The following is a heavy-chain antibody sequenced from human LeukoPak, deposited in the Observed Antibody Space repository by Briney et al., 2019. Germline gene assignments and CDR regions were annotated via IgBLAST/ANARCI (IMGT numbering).Heavy chain of an antibody. CDR2: INHSGST. D-gene: IGHD3-22*01. V-gene: IGHV4-34*01. Sequence: PSETLSLTCAVYGGSFSGYYWSWIRQPPGKGLEWIGEINHSGSTNYNPSLKSRVTISVDMSKNQFSLKLSSVTAADTAVYYCARGPQSDYDSSGYYYYYYGMDVWGQGTTVTVSS. CDR1: GGSFSGYY. CDR3: ARGPQSDYDSSGYYYYYYGMDV. J-gene: IGHJ6*02.